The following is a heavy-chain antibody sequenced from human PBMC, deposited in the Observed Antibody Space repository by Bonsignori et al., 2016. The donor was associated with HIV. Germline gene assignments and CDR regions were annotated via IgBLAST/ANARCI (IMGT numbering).Heavy chain of an antibody. Sequence: WIRQPPGKGLEWVGRIRSKSHNYATSYAASLKGRFAISREDSKKTAYLDMTSLKSEDTAVYFCVRGLGTGAWGRDQWGRGTLVTVSS. CDR3: VRGLGTGAWGRDQ. CDR2: IRSKSHNYAT. V-gene: IGHV3-73*01. D-gene: IGHD7-27*01. J-gene: IGHJ4*02.